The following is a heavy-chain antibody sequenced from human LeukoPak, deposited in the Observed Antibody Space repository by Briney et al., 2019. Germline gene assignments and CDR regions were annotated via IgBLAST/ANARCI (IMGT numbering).Heavy chain of an antibody. CDR2: IYLYGTT. Sequence: PSETLSLACSVSAGSISSSSWWSWIRQSPVKGLKWVGEIYLYGTTNYSPSLKSRVTMSVHRSKNQFSLKLSSVTAADTAVYYCARQKWEQQGRDYYFNGLDVWGPGTTVTVSS. V-gene: IGHV4-4*02. CDR1: AGSISSSSW. D-gene: IGHD1-26*01. J-gene: IGHJ6*02. CDR3: ARQKWEQQGRDYYFNGLDV.